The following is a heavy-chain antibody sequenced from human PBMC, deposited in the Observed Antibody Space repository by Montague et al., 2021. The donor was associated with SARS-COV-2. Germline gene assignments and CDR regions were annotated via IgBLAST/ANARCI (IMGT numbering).Heavy chain of an antibody. D-gene: IGHD3-22*01. V-gene: IGHV4-34*01. CDR1: GGSFSGYY. CDR2: INHSGST. CDR3: ARGSHYYDSSGYYFDY. J-gene: IGHJ4*02. Sequence: TLSLTCSVYGGSFSGYYWSWIRQPPGKGLEWIGEINHSGSTNYNXSLKSRVTISVDTSKNQFSLKLSSVTAADTAVYYCARGSHYYDSSGYYFDYWGQGTLVTVSS.